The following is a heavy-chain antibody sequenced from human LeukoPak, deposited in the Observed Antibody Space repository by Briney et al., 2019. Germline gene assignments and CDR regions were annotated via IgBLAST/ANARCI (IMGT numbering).Heavy chain of an antibody. CDR2: ISAYNGDT. D-gene: IGHD3-9*01. V-gene: IGHV1-18*01. CDR3: ARDRVLRYFDWLYEQSHYYYYGMDV. J-gene: IGHJ6*02. Sequence: ASVKDSCKASGYTFTSYGISWVRQAPGQGLEWMGWISAYNGDTNYAQKLQGRVTMTTDTSTSTAYMELRSLRSDDTAVYYCARDRVLRYFDWLYEQSHYYYYGMDVWGQGTTVTVSS. CDR1: GYTFTSYG.